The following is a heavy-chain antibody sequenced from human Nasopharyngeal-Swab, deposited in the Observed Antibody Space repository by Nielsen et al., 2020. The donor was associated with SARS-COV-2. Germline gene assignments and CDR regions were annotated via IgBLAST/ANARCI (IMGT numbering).Heavy chain of an antibody. D-gene: IGHD1-26*01. CDR2: IDNDGSST. Sequence: GESLKIPCKVSGFTFTDYWMHWLRQSPGKGPVWLSRIDNDGSSTTYADSVRGRFTISRDNARNTLFLQLHSLRAEDTAVYYCARESYSWSWYGPDYWGQGTQVTVSS. V-gene: IGHV3-74*03. CDR3: ARESYSWSWYGPDY. J-gene: IGHJ4*02. CDR1: GFTFTDYW.